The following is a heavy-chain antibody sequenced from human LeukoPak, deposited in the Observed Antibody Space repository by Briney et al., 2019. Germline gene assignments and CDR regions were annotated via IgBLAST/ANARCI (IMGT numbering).Heavy chain of an antibody. V-gene: IGHV4-4*07. D-gene: IGHD3-3*01. J-gene: IGHJ3*02. CDR3: ARDRYYDFWSGYLGAFDI. CDR2: IYTSGST. Sequence: SETLSLTCTVSGGSISSYYWSWIRQPAGKGLEWIGRIYTSGSTNYNPSLKSRVTMSVDTSKNQSSLKLSSVTAADTAVYYCARDRYYDFWSGYLGAFDIWGQGTMVTVSS. CDR1: GGSISSYY.